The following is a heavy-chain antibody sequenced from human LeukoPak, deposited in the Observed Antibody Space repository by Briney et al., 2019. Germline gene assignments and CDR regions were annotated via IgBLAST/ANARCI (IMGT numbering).Heavy chain of an antibody. Sequence: GGSLRLSCAASGFTFNNYGMHWVRQAPGKGLEWVAVIWYDGSNTYYADSVKGRFTISRDNSKNTLYLQMNSLRAEDTAVYYCARHDVSGYFDYWGQGTLVTVSS. J-gene: IGHJ4*02. CDR2: IWYDGSNT. CDR1: GFTFNNYG. CDR3: ARHDVSGYFDY. V-gene: IGHV3-33*01. D-gene: IGHD3-10*01.